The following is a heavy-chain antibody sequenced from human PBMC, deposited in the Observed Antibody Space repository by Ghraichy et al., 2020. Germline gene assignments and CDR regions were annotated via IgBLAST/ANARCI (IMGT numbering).Heavy chain of an antibody. Sequence: GGSLRLSCAASGFTFSDYYMSWIRQAPGKGLEWVSYISSSSSYTNYADSVKGRFTISRDNAKNSLYLQMNSLRAEDTAVYYCARDLGRGVPAARFDYWGQGTLVTVSS. CDR1: GFTFSDYY. V-gene: IGHV3-11*06. CDR2: ISSSSSYT. CDR3: ARDLGRGVPAARFDY. J-gene: IGHJ4*02. D-gene: IGHD2-2*01.